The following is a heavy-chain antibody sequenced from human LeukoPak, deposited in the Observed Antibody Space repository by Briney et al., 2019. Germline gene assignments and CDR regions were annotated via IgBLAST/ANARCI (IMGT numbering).Heavy chain of an antibody. CDR1: GGSISTDR. V-gene: IGHV4-4*07. CDR3: AREGAARPGFDY. J-gene: IGHJ4*02. Sequence: KPSAPPSLPCPVPGGSISTDRWNWIPPPAGKGLEWIGRIYISGSTNSNPSLKSRVTVSVDTSKNLFSLNLRSVTAADTAVYYCAREGAARPGFDYWGQGTLVTVSS. CDR2: IYISGST. D-gene: IGHD6-6*01.